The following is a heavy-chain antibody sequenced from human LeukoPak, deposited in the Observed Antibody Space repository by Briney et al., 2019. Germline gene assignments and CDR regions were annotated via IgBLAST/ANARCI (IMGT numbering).Heavy chain of an antibody. CDR3: ARRPIKRGIVGAITRSYFDY. CDR2: IYYSGST. D-gene: IGHD1-26*01. J-gene: IGHJ4*02. Sequence: SETLSLTCTVSGGSISSSSYYWGWIRQPPGKGLEWIGSIYYSGSTYYNPSLKSRVTISVDTSKNQFSLKLSSVTAADTAVYYCARRPIKRGIVGAITRSYFDYWGQGTLVTVSS. CDR1: GGSISSSSYY. V-gene: IGHV4-39*07.